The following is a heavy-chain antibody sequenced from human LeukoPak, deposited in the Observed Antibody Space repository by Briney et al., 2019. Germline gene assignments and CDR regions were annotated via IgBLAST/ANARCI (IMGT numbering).Heavy chain of an antibody. CDR2: IIPIFGAA. Sequence: GASVKVSCKASGYTFTSYGISWVRQAPGQGLEWMGGIIPIFGAANYAQKFQGRVTITTDESTSTAYMELSSLRSEDTAVYYCARAVLSYGDYDYWGQGTLVTVSS. CDR1: GYTFTSYG. CDR3: ARAVLSYGDYDY. J-gene: IGHJ4*02. V-gene: IGHV1-69*05. D-gene: IGHD4-17*01.